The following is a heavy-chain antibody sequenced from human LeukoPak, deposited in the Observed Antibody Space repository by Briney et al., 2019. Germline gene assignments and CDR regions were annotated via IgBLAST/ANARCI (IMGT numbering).Heavy chain of an antibody. Sequence: GGSLRLSCAASGFTFSNYGMHWVRQAPGKGLEWVAVIWYDGSNKYYADSVKGRFTISRDNSKNTVDLQMSSLRAEDTAVYYCARGVGNYYYYMDVWGQGTTVTVSS. CDR2: IWYDGSNK. CDR3: ARGVGNYYYYMDV. CDR1: GFTFSNYG. J-gene: IGHJ6*02. V-gene: IGHV3-33*08. D-gene: IGHD3-10*01.